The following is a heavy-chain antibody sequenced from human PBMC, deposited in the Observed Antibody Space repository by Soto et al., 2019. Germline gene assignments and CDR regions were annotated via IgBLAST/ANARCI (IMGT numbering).Heavy chain of an antibody. CDR3: ARVMSGLDAFDI. CDR2: IYYSGST. Sequence: QVQLQESGPGLVEPSQTLSLTCTVSGGSISSGDYYWRWIRQPPGKGLEWIGYIYYSGSTYYNPSLKSRITNSVDTSKNQFALKLSSVTAADTAVYYCARVMSGLDAFDIWGQGTMVTVSS. CDR1: GGSISSGDYY. D-gene: IGHD3-3*01. J-gene: IGHJ3*02. V-gene: IGHV4-30-4*01.